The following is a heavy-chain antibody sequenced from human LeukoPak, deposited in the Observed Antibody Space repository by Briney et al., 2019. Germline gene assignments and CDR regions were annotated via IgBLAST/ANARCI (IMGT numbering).Heavy chain of an antibody. CDR2: INTGNGNT. J-gene: IGHJ4*02. V-gene: IGHV1-3*04. CDR3: ATRSASSYGGVFDF. CDR1: GYTFTHYA. Sequence: ASVKVSCKASGYTFTHYAMHWVRQAPGQGLEWMGWINTGNGNTKYSQKFQGRVTLTRDTSAKIAYMEVTSLRSEDTAVYYCATRSASSYGGVFDFWGQGSLDIVSS. D-gene: IGHD3-16*01.